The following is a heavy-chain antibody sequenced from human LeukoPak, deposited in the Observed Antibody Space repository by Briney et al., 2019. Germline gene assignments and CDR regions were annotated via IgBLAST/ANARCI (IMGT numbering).Heavy chain of an antibody. CDR2: IKQDGSEK. Sequence: PGGSLRLSCAASGFTFSSYSMNWVRQAPGKGLEWVANIKQDGSEKYYVDSVKGRFTISRDNAKNSLYLQMNSLRAEDTAVYYCARGTDDYGDSHFDYWGQGTLVTVSS. J-gene: IGHJ4*02. CDR1: GFTFSSYS. V-gene: IGHV3-7*01. CDR3: ARGTDDYGDSHFDY. D-gene: IGHD4-17*01.